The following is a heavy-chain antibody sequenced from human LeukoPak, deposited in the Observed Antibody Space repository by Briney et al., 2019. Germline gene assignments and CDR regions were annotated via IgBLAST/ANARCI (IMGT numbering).Heavy chain of an antibody. V-gene: IGHV3-30*04. Sequence: GGSLGLSCAASGFTFSSYAMHWVRQAPGRGREGVQVISYDGSNKYYADSVKGGFTISRDYAKNALYLQMNSLSAEDMALSYCAKDTRSDSSALGAFDIWGQGTMVTVSS. CDR1: GFTFSSYA. CDR3: AKDTRSDSSALGAFDI. J-gene: IGHJ3*02. D-gene: IGHD3-22*01. CDR2: ISYDGSNK.